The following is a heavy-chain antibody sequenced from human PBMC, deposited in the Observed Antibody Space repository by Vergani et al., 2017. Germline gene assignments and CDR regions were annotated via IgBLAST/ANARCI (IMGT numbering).Heavy chain of an antibody. CDR3: ARDGGTITMVRGVITTLFYY. D-gene: IGHD3-10*01. CDR1: GFTFSSYA. CDR2: ISYDGSNK. Sequence: QVQLVESGGGVVQPGRSLRLSCAASGFTFSSYAMHWVRQAPGKGLEWVAVISYDGSNKYYADSVKGRFTISRENSKNTLYLQMNSLRAEDTAVYYCARDGGTITMVRGVITTLFYYWGQGTLVTVSS. V-gene: IGHV3-30-3*01. J-gene: IGHJ4*02.